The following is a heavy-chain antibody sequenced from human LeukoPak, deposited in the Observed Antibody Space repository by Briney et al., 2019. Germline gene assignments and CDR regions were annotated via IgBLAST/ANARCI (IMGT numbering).Heavy chain of an antibody. J-gene: IGHJ4*02. CDR1: GGTFSSYA. Sequence: GASVKVSCKASGGTFSSYAISWVRQAPGQGLEWMGGIIPIFGTANYVQKFQGRVTITTDESTSTAYMELSSPRSEDTAVYYCAKTERAYYYDSSGYYYLFPRFDYWGQGTLVTVSS. CDR2: IIPIFGTA. V-gene: IGHV1-69*05. CDR3: AKTERAYYYDSSGYYYLFPRFDY. D-gene: IGHD3-22*01.